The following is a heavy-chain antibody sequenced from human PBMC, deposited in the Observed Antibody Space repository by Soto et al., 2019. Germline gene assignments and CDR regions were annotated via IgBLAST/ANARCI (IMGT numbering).Heavy chain of an antibody. CDR1: GFTFSDYG. D-gene: IGHD4-4*01. J-gene: IGHJ6*03. V-gene: IGHV3-30*18. Sequence: GGSLRLSCAASGFTFSDYGMHWVRQAPGKGLEWVAVLSYDGSNIHYADSVKGRFTISRDNSKNTLYLQMNSLRAEDTAVFYCAKESNSNPMRYHYYYMDVWGKGTTVTVSS. CDR2: LSYDGSNI. CDR3: AKESNSNPMRYHYYYMDV.